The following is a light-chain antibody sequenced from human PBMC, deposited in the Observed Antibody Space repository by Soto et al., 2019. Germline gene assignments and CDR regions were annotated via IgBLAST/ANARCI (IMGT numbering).Light chain of an antibody. CDR2: LGS. J-gene: IGKJ1*01. V-gene: IGKV2-28*01. CDR3: MQALQTWT. CDR1: QSLLHSIGYNY. Sequence: DIVMTQSPLSLPVTPGEPASISCRSSQSLLHSIGYNYLDWYMQKPGQSPQLLIYLGSNRASGVPDRFSGSGSGTEFTLKISKVEAEDVGVYYCMQALQTWTFGQGTKVEIK.